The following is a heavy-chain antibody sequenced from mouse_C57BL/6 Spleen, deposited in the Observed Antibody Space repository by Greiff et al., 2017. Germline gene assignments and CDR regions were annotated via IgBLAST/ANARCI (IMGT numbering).Heavy chain of an antibody. CDR2: IDPSDSET. D-gene: IGHD1-1*01. J-gene: IGHJ3*01. CDR1: GYTFTSYW. V-gene: IGHV1-52*01. Sequence: QVQLQQPGAELVRPGSSVKLSCKASGYTFTSYWMHWVKQRPIQGLEWIGNIDPSDSETHYNQKFKDKATLTVDKSSSTAYMQLSSLTSEDSAVYYCARYGNSAWFAYWGQGTLVTVSA. CDR3: ARYGNSAWFAY.